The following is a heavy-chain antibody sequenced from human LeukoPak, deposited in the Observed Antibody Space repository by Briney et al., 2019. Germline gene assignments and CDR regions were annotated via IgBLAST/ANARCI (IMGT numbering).Heavy chain of an antibody. CDR2: ISSNGGYI. J-gene: IGHJ4*02. Sequence: GGSLRLSCAASGFSFSSYSMNWVRQAPGKGLEWVSYISSNGGYIYYADSVKGRFTNSRDNAKSSLYLQMNSLRGEDTAVYYCARDKTESGSDYAVDYWGQGTLVTVSS. CDR3: ARDKTESGSDYAVDY. V-gene: IGHV3-21*01. D-gene: IGHD5-12*01. CDR1: GFSFSSYS.